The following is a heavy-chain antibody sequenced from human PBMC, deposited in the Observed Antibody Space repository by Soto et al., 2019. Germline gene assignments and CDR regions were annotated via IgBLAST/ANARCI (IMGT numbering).Heavy chain of an antibody. J-gene: IGHJ4*02. D-gene: IGHD3-16*01. CDR1: GFTFSSYG. V-gene: IGHV3-30*18. CDR3: AKDLEVGGERLGLDY. Sequence: GGSLRLSCAASGFTFSSYGMHWVRQAPGKGLEWVAVISYDGSNKYYADSVKGRFTISRDNSKNTLYLQMNSLRAEDTAVYYCAKDLEVGGERLGLDYWGQGTLVTVSS. CDR2: ISYDGSNK.